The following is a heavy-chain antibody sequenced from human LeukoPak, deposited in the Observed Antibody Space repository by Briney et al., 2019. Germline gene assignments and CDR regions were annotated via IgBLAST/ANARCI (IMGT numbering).Heavy chain of an antibody. CDR1: GGSISSSSYY. V-gene: IGHV4-39*01. J-gene: IGHJ4*02. Sequence: SETLSLTCTVSGGSISSSSYYWGWIRQPPGKGLEWIGSIYYSGSTYYNPSLKSRVTISVDTSKNQFSLKLSSVTAADTAVYYCARRDMVRGVIHTYWGQGTLVTVSS. CDR2: IYYSGST. CDR3: ARRDMVRGVIHTY. D-gene: IGHD3-10*01.